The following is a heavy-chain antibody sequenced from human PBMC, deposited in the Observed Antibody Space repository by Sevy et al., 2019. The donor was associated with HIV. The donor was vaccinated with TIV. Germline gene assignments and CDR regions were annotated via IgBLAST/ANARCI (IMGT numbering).Heavy chain of an antibody. CDR1: GFTFGDYA. D-gene: IGHD6-19*01. CDR3: TRIAVAGTVGRLYFQH. CDR2: IRSKAYGGTT. V-gene: IGHV3-49*04. J-gene: IGHJ1*01. Sequence: GGSLRLSCTASGFTFGDYAMSWVRQAPGKGLEWVGFIRSKAYGGTTEYAASVKGRFTISRDDSKSIAYLQINSLKTEDTAVYYCTRIAVAGTVGRLYFQHWGQGTLVTVSS.